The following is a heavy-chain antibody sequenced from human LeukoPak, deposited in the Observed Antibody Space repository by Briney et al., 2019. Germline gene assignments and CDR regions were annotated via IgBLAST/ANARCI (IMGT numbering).Heavy chain of an antibody. D-gene: IGHD6-13*01. V-gene: IGHV4-39*01. CDR3: ARAEQQLVLGWFDP. Sequence: PSETLSLTCAVYGGSFSSSSYYWGWIRQPPGKGLEWIGSIYYSGSTYYYPSLKSRVTLSVDTSKNQFSLKLSSVTAADTAVYYCARAEQQLVLGWFDPWGQGTLVTVSS. J-gene: IGHJ5*02. CDR1: GGSFSSSSYY. CDR2: IYYSGST.